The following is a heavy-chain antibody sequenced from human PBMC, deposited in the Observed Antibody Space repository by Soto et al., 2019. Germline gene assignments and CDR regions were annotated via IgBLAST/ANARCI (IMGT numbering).Heavy chain of an antibody. Sequence: SETLSLTCAVSGGSIISGGYSWSLIRQPPGKGLEWIGYIYHSGSTYYNPSLKSRVTISVDRSKNQFSLKLSSVTAADTAVYYCARTPDIWGQGTMVTVSS. J-gene: IGHJ3*02. CDR3: ARTPDI. V-gene: IGHV4-30-2*01. CDR2: IYHSGST. CDR1: GGSIISGGYS.